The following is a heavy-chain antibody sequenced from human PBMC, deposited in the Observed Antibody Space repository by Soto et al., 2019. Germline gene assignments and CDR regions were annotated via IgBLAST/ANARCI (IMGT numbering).Heavy chain of an antibody. J-gene: IGHJ6*02. V-gene: IGHV5-51*01. CDR2: IYPGDSDP. D-gene: IGHD3-16*01. CDR3: ARQGSNGADVYFPKGV. Sequence: GESLKISCKGSGYSFTSYWIGWVRQMPGKGLEWMGIIYPGDSDPTYSPSFEGQVTMSVDKSIGTAYLRWSSLKASDSATYCWARQGSNGADVYFPKGVWGQGTTVTVSS. CDR1: GYSFTSYW.